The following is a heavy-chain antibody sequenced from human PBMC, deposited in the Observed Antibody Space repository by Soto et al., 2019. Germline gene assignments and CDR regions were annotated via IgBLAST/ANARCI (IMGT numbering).Heavy chain of an antibody. D-gene: IGHD2-15*01. J-gene: IGHJ4*02. CDR3: AHLTRYCSGGSCYFDY. CDR1: GFSLSTSGVG. V-gene: IGHV2-5*02. Sequence: SGPTLAKPTQTLTLTCTFSGFSLSTSGVGVGWIRQPPGKALEWLALIYWDDDKRDSPSLKSRLTITNDTSKNQVVLTMTNMDPVDTATYYCAHLTRYCSGGSCYFDYWGQGTLVTVSS. CDR2: IYWDDDK.